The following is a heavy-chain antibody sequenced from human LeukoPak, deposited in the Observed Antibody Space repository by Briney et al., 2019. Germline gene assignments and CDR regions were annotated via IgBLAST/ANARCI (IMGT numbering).Heavy chain of an antibody. J-gene: IGHJ5*02. Sequence: SETLSLTCTVSGGSVSSGSYYWSWIRQPPGRGLEWIGYIYYSGSTNYNPSLKSRVTISVDTSKNQFSLKLSSVTAADTAVYYCARDRTRITIFGVVESNWFDPWGQGTLVTVSS. V-gene: IGHV4-61*01. CDR2: IYYSGST. CDR3: ARDRTRITIFGVVESNWFDP. CDR1: GGSVSSGSYY. D-gene: IGHD3-3*01.